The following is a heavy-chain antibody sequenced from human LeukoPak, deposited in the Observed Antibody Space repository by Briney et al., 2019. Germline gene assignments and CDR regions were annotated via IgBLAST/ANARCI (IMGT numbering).Heavy chain of an antibody. CDR3: ARIVVVPAAIADGDYYYMDV. CDR1: GYTFTGYY. D-gene: IGHD2-2*01. CDR2: INPNSGGT. V-gene: IGHV1-2*02. Sequence: ASVKVSCKASGYTFTGYYMHWVRQAPGQGLEWMGWINPNSGGTNYAQKFQGRVTMTRDTCISTAYMELSRLRSDDTAVYYCARIVVVPAAIADGDYYYMDVWGKGTTVTVSS. J-gene: IGHJ6*03.